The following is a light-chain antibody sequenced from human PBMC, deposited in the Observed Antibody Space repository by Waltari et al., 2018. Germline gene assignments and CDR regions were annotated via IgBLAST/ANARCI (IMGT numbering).Light chain of an antibody. CDR1: SSKFGAAYD. CDR2: GNT. Sequence: QSVLPQPPSMPGAPGQKVTTPCTGGSSKFGAAYDVHLYQQFPGTAPKLLIFGNTNRPSGVPGRFSGSRSGTSASLAIAGLQSEDEAVYYCQSFDSSLSASVFGGGTKLTVL. CDR3: QSFDSSLSASV. V-gene: IGLV1-40*01. J-gene: IGLJ3*02.